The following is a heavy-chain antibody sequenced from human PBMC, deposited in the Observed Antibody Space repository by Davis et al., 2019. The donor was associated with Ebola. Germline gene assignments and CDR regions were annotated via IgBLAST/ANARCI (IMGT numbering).Heavy chain of an antibody. CDR3: ASFTRRVASSGYYLSYYYYGMDV. Sequence: SETLSLTCTVSGGSISSYYWSWIRQPPGKGLEWIGYIYYSGSTNYNPSLKSRVTISVDTSKNQFSLQLSSVTTADTAVYYCASFTRRVASSGYYLSYYYYGMDVWGQGTTVTVSS. V-gene: IGHV4-59*01. CDR1: GGSISSYY. J-gene: IGHJ6*02. D-gene: IGHD3-22*01. CDR2: IYYSGST.